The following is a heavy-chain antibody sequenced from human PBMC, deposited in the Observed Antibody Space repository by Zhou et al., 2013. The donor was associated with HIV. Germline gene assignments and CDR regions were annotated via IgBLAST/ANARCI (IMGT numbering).Heavy chain of an antibody. CDR3: ARVLLTYYSESSGYYFDY. Sequence: QVQLVQSGAEVKEPGASVIVSCKASGYTFTNYYIHWVRQAPGQGLEWVGIINPSGGPSIYAQKFQGRVTMTRDTSASTVYMELSSLRSEDTAVYYCARVLLTYYSESSGYYFDYWGQGTLVTVSS. CDR1: GYTFTNYY. D-gene: IGHD3-22*01. CDR2: INPSGGPS. J-gene: IGHJ4*02. V-gene: IGHV1-46*01.